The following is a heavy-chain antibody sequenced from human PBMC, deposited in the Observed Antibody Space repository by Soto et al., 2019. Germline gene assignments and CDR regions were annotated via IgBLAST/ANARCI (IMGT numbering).Heavy chain of an antibody. Sequence: EVQLVESGGGLVKPGGSLRLSCAASGFTFSSYSMNWVRQAPGKGLEWVSSISSSSSYIYYADSVKGRFTISRDNAKNSLYLQMNSLRAEDTAVDYCAREGGYCSGGSCYSLVDYWGQGTLVTVSS. V-gene: IGHV3-21*01. CDR3: AREGGYCSGGSCYSLVDY. J-gene: IGHJ4*02. CDR2: ISSSSSYI. CDR1: GFTFSSYS. D-gene: IGHD2-15*01.